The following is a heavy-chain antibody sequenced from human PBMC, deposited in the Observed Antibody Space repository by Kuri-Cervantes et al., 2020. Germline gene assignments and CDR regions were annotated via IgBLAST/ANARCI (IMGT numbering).Heavy chain of an antibody. V-gene: IGHV1-46*01. CDR2: INPSGGHT. D-gene: IGHD5-12*01. CDR1: GFTFSSYA. CDR3: ARDNVDLVATIPAN. J-gene: IGHJ4*02. Sequence: GESLKISCAASGFTFSSYAMHWVRQAPGQGLEWMGMINPSGGHTTFAQKFQGRVSMTSDTSTRTVYMDLSSLSSEDTAIYYCARDNVDLVATIPANWGQGTLVTVSS.